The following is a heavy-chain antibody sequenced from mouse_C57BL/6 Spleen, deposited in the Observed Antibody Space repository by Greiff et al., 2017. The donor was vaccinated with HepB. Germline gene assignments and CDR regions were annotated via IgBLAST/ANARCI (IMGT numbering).Heavy chain of an antibody. D-gene: IGHD2-4*01. CDR1: GYAFTNYL. J-gene: IGHJ4*01. Sequence: VQLQQSGAELVRPGTSVKVSCKASGYAFTNYLIEWVKQRPGQGLEWIGVINPGSGGTNYNEKFKGKATLTADTSSSTAYMQLSSLTSEDSAVYCWARGMDYDYDDGYAMDYWGQGTSVTVSS. V-gene: IGHV1-54*01. CDR3: ARGMDYDYDDGYAMDY. CDR2: INPGSGGT.